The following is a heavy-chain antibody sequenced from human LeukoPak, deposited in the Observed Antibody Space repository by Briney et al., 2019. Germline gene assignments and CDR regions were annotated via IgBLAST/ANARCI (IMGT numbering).Heavy chain of an antibody. J-gene: IGHJ5*02. CDR3: ARVPLGYCSSTSCYLGSWFDP. Sequence: GASVKVSCKASGYTFTSYGISWVRQAPGQGLEWMGWISAYNGNTNYAQKLRGRVTMTTDTSTSTAYMELRSLRSDDTAVYYCARVPLGYCSSTSCYLGSWFDPWGQGTLVTVSS. D-gene: IGHD2-2*01. V-gene: IGHV1-18*01. CDR1: GYTFTSYG. CDR2: ISAYNGNT.